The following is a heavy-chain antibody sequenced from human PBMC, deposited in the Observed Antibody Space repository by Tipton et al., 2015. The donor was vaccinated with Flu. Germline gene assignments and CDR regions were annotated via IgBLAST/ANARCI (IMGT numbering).Heavy chain of an antibody. CDR1: GYTFTSYY. CDR3: ARDDARDIVVVPTGY. Sequence: QSGPEVKKPGASVKVSCKASGYTFTSYYMHWVRQAPGQGLEWMGIINPSGGSTSYAQKLQGRVTMTRDTSTSTVYMELSSLRSEDTAVYYCARDDARDIVVVPTGYWGQGTLVTVSS. D-gene: IGHD2-2*01. J-gene: IGHJ4*02. CDR2: INPSGGST. V-gene: IGHV1-46*04.